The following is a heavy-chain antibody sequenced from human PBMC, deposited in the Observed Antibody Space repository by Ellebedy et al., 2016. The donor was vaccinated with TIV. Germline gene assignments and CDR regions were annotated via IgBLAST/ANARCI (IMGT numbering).Heavy chain of an antibody. CDR2: IYYSGST. CDR3: ARGLFRWEG. CDR1: GGSISSTNYY. Sequence: SETLSLTCSVSGGSISSTNYYWGWIRQPPGKGLEWIGSIYYSGSTYYNPSLKSRVTMSVDTSKNQFSLKLSSVTAADTAVYYCARGLFRWEGWGQGTLVTVSS. J-gene: IGHJ4*02. D-gene: IGHD1-26*01. V-gene: IGHV4-39*07.